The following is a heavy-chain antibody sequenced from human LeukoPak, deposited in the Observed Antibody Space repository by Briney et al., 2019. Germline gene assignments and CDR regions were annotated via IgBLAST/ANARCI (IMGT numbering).Heavy chain of an antibody. D-gene: IGHD2-8*01. J-gene: IGHJ6*02. Sequence: GGSLRLSCAASGFTFSSYAMSWVRQAPGKGLEWVSAISGSGGSTYYADSVKGRFTISRDNSKNTLYLQMNSLRAEDTAVYYCARVRGVFNGMDVWGQGTTVTVSS. CDR1: GFTFSSYA. V-gene: IGHV3-23*01. CDR3: ARVRGVFNGMDV. CDR2: ISGSGGST.